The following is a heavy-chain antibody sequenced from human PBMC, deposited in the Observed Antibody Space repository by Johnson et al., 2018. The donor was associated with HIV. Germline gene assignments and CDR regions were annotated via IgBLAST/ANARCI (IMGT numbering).Heavy chain of an antibody. D-gene: IGHD6-13*01. Sequence: VQLVESGGGVVRPGGSLRLSCAASGFTFDDYGMSWVRQAPGKGLEWVSGINWNGGSTGYADSVTGRFTISRDNAKNSLYLKMNSLSAEDTAVYYCAKEEGIAAAGGAFDIWGQGTMVTVSS. CDR2: INWNGGST. V-gene: IGHV3-20*04. CDR1: GFTFDDYG. J-gene: IGHJ3*02. CDR3: AKEEGIAAAGGAFDI.